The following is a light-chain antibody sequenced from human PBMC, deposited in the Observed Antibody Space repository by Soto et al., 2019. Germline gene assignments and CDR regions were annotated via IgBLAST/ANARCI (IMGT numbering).Light chain of an antibody. J-gene: IGLJ2*01. Sequence: QSVLTQPPSVSGAPGQTVAISCAGSNANIGAHCDVHWYQQLPGAAPKLLIYSNNNRPSGVPDRFSGSKSGTSASLAITGLEPEDGADYYCQSYDSSLSVVFGGGTKLTVL. CDR3: QSYDSSLSVV. CDR2: SNN. CDR1: NANIGAHCD. V-gene: IGLV1-40*01.